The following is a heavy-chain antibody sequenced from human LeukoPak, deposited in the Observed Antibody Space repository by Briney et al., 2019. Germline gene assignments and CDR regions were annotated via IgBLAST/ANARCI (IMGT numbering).Heavy chain of an antibody. CDR2: ISYDGSNK. V-gene: IGHV3-30*18. Sequence: PGGSLRLSCAASGFTFSSYGMHWVRQAPGKGLEWVAVISYDGSNKYYADSVKGRFTISRDNSKNTLYLQMNSLRAEDTAVYYCAKQPSTWELLLSGEFDPWGQGTLVTVSS. J-gene: IGHJ5*02. CDR3: AKQPSTWELLLSGEFDP. CDR1: GFTFSSYG. D-gene: IGHD1-26*01.